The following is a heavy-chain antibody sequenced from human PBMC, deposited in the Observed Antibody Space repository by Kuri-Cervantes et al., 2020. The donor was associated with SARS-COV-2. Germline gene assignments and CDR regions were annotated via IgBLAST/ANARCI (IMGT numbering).Heavy chain of an antibody. Sequence: SETLSLTCAVYGGSLSGSFWSWIRQSPRKGLEWIGEVNHNGGANYNPSLRSRVTMSVDTSKNQFSLKLSSVTAADTAVYYCASISSTSWSSGLDPWGQGTLVTVSS. CDR3: ASISSTSWSSGLDP. V-gene: IGHV4-34*01. CDR1: GGSLSGSF. D-gene: IGHD2-2*01. CDR2: VNHNGGA. J-gene: IGHJ5*02.